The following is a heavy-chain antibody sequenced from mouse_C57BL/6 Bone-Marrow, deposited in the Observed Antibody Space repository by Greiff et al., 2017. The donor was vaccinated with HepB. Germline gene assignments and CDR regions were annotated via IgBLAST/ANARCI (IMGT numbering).Heavy chain of an antibody. CDR2: IYPRSGNT. CDR1: GYTLTSYG. Sequence: VQLQQSGAELARPGASVKLSCKASGYTLTSYGISWVKQRTGQGLEWIGEIYPRSGNTYYNEKFKGKATLTADKSSSTACMELRSLTSEDSAVYFCARRGLRRGGYWGQGTTLTVSS. CDR3: ARRGLRRGGY. V-gene: IGHV1-81*01. J-gene: IGHJ2*01. D-gene: IGHD2-4*01.